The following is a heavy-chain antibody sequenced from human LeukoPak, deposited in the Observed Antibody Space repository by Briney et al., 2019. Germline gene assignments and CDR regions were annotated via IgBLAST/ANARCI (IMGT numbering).Heavy chain of an antibody. Sequence: ASVKVSCKASGYTFTSYDINWVRQATRQGLEWMGWMNPNSGNAGYAQKFQGRVTMTRNTSISTAYMELSSLRSEDTAVYYCARARDNVLLWFGELLYAFDIWGQGTMVTVSS. CDR1: GYTFTSYD. D-gene: IGHD3-10*01. CDR3: ARARDNVLLWFGELLYAFDI. V-gene: IGHV1-8*01. CDR2: MNPNSGNA. J-gene: IGHJ3*02.